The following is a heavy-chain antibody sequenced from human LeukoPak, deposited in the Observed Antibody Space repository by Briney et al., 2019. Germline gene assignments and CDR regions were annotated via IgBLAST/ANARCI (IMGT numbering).Heavy chain of an antibody. J-gene: IGHJ4*02. CDR2: INHSGYT. V-gene: IGHV4-34*01. CDR1: GVSFNDYF. D-gene: IGHD5-12*01. CDR3: TRMATGQDY. Sequence: SETLSHTCAVSGVSFNDYFMSWVRQTPGKGLEWIGEINHSGYTNDSPSLKSRVTLSIDTSRKQFSLNLRSVTVADTGIYYCTRMATGQDYWGQRTRVTVSS.